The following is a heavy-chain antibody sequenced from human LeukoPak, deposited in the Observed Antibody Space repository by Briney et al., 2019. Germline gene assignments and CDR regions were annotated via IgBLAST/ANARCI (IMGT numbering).Heavy chain of an antibody. J-gene: IGHJ4*02. Sequence: SETLSLTCTVSGGSISSSSYYWGWIRQPPGKGLEWIGSIYYSGSTYYNPSLKSRVTISVDTSKNQFSLKLSSVTAADTAVYYCAREASRDGLLEDWGQGTLVTVSS. V-gene: IGHV4-39*02. CDR3: AREASRDGLLED. D-gene: IGHD3-3*01. CDR2: IYYSGST. CDR1: GGSISSSSYY.